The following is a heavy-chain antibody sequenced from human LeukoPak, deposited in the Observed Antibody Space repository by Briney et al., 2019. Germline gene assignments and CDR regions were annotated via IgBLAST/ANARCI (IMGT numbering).Heavy chain of an antibody. CDR3: ARDRIKQWPANWYFDL. V-gene: IGHV4-30-4*02. D-gene: IGHD6-19*01. Sequence: PSETLSLTCTVSGGSISSGGYYWSWIRQPPGTGLEWIGYIYYSGSTYYNPSLKSRVTISVDTSKNQFSLKLSSVTAADTAVYYCARDRIKQWPANWYFDLWGRGTLVTVSS. CDR2: IYYSGST. CDR1: GGSISSGGYY. J-gene: IGHJ2*01.